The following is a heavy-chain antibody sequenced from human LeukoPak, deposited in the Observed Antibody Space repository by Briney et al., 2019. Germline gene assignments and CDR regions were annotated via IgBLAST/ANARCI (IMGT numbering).Heavy chain of an antibody. D-gene: IGHD3-10*01. CDR1: GFTFSDYG. J-gene: IGHJ4*02. CDR2: IRYDGSDK. CDR3: AKDDMVAYFDS. Sequence: GSLRLSCAASGFTFSDYGMHWVRQAPGKGLEWVALIRYDGSDKYYAGSVKGRFTISRDNSKNTLYLQMNSLRAEDTAVYYCAKDDMVAYFDSWGQGTLVTVSS. V-gene: IGHV3-30*02.